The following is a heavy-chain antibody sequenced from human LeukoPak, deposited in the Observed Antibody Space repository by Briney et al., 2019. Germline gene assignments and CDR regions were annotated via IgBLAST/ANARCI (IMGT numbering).Heavy chain of an antibody. CDR1: GYTFTTYY. D-gene: IGHD5-18*01. V-gene: IGHV1-46*01. Sequence: ASVKVSCKASGYTFTTYYMHWVRQAPGQGLEWMGIINPSGGSTTYAQKFQGRVTMTRDVSTSTVYMELSSLKSEDTAVYYCARGTGEGYTYGRYYFDYWGQGTLVTVSS. J-gene: IGHJ4*02. CDR3: ARGTGEGYTYGRYYFDY. CDR2: INPSGGST.